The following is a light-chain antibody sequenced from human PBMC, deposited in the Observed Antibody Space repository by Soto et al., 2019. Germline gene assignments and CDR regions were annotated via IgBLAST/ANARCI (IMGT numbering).Light chain of an antibody. V-gene: IGLV1-47*02. Sequence: QSVLTQPPSASATPGQRVTISCSGSSSNIGSNYVYWYQQLPGTAPKLLIYSNNQRPSGVPDRFSGSKSGTSASLAISGLLSEDEADYYCASWDDSLSGVLFGGGTKLTVL. CDR1: SSNIGSNY. CDR2: SNN. J-gene: IGLJ2*01. CDR3: ASWDDSLSGVL.